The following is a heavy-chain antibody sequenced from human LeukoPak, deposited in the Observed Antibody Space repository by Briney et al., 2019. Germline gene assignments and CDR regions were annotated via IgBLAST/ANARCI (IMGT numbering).Heavy chain of an antibody. V-gene: IGHV4-61*02. D-gene: IGHD3-22*01. CDR2: IYTSGDVIGST. CDR3: ARDLDSSGYYSTDI. J-gene: IGHJ3*02. CDR1: GGSISSVSYY. Sequence: PSQTLSLTCTVSGGSISSVSYYWSWIRQPAGKGLEWIGRIYTSGDVIGSTNYNPSLKSRVTISVDTSKNQFSLKLSSVTAADTAVYYCARDLDSSGYYSTDIWGQGTMVTVSS.